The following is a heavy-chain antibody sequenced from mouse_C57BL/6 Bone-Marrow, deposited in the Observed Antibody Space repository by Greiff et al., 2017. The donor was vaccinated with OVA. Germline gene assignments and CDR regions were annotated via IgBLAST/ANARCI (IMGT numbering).Heavy chain of an antibody. D-gene: IGHD1-1*01. Sequence: QVQLQQSGAELVKPGASVKLSCKASGYTFTEYTIHWVKQRSGQGLEWIGWFYPGSGSIKYNEKFKDKATLTADKSSSTVYMELSRLTSEDSAVYFCARQITTVVAENYAMGDWGQGASVTVAT. CDR2: FYPGSGSI. CDR1: GYTFTEYT. J-gene: IGHJ4*01. V-gene: IGHV1-62-2*01. CDR3: ARQITTVVAENYAMGD.